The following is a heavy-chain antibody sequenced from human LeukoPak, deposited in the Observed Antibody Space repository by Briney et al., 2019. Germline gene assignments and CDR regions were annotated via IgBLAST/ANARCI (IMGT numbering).Heavy chain of an antibody. V-gene: IGHV3-11*04. CDR3: ARGRVHYDSSLYDY. J-gene: IGHJ4*02. CDR2: ISSSGSTI. Sequence: PGGSLRLSCAASGFTFSDYYMSWIRQAPGKGLEWVSYISSSGSTIYYADSVKGRFTISRDNAKNSLYLQMNSLRSEDTAVYYCARGRVHYDSSLYDYWGQGTLVTVSS. CDR1: GFTFSDYY. D-gene: IGHD3-22*01.